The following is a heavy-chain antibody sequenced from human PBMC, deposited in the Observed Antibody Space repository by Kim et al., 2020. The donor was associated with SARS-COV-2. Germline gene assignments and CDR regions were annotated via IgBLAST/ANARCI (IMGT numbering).Heavy chain of an antibody. Sequence: GGSLRLSCATSGFTFTNSWMTWVRQAPGKGLEWVGHIKSKTDGETTDYAAPVKGRFTISSDDSTNNLYLQMISLKPEDTAVYYCTTDSFDYSSSWYLYCWGQGPLVTVSS. V-gene: IGHV3-15*01. CDR3: TTDSFDYSSSWYLYC. CDR1: GFTFTNSW. D-gene: IGHD6-13*01. J-gene: IGHJ4*02. CDR2: IKSKTDGETT.